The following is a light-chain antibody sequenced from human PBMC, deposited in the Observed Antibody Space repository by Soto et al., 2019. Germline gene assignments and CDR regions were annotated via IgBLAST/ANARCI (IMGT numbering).Light chain of an antibody. CDR2: AAS. V-gene: IGKV1-39*01. J-gene: IGKJ2*01. CDR3: QQSFNSPT. Sequence: IQMTQSPSSLSASIGDRVTITCRASHDVSTFLNWYQQKPGKAPKLLFYAASSLQTGVPSTFSGSGSGTDFTLTISSLQHEDIATYFCQQSFNSPTFGQGTKLEIK. CDR1: HDVSTF.